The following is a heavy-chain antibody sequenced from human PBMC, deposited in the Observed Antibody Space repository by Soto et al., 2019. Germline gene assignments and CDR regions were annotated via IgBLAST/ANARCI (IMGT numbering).Heavy chain of an antibody. J-gene: IGHJ3*01. Sequence: EVQLLGSGGGLVQPGGSLRLSCAGSGFTFSSYAMSWVRQAPGKGLEWVSAITGSGDFTNYADSVKGRFTISRDNSKNTLYLQMNSPRAEDTAVYYCAKGIPRGGWYWGQGTMVTVSS. CDR2: ITGSGDFT. D-gene: IGHD6-19*01. CDR3: AKGIPRGGWY. V-gene: IGHV3-23*01. CDR1: GFTFSSYA.